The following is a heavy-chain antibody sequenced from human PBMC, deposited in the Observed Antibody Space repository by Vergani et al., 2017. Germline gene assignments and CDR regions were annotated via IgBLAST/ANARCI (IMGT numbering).Heavy chain of an antibody. Sequence: QVQLQESGPGLVKPSGTLSLTCAVSGGSISSSNWWSWVRQPPGKGLEWIGEIYHSGSTNYNPSLKSRVTISVDKSKNQFSLKLSCVMAADTAVYYCAREGRRLFGRPSGYFDYWGQGTLVTVSS. CDR2: IYHSGST. CDR3: AREGRRLFGRPSGYFDY. CDR1: GGSISSSNW. D-gene: IGHD3-10*01. V-gene: IGHV4-4*02. J-gene: IGHJ4*02.